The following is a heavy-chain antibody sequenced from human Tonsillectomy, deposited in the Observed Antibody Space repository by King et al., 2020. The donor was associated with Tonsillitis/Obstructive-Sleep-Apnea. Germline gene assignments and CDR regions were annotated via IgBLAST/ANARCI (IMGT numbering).Heavy chain of an antibody. CDR2: IHAGDGDT. D-gene: IGHD6-13*01. Sequence: DQLVQSGAEVKKPGASVKVSCKASGYTFTNYAMYWVRQAPGQRLEWMGWIHAGDGDTKYSQNFQGRVTITRDTSASTAYMELSSLRPEDTAVYYCARAFSQQLAFDYWGQGTLVTVSS. CDR1: GYTFTNYA. V-gene: IGHV1-3*01. CDR3: ARAFSQQLAFDY. J-gene: IGHJ4*02.